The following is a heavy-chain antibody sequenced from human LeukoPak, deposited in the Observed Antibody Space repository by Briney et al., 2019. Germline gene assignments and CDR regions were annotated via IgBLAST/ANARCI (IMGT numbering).Heavy chain of an antibody. V-gene: IGHV3-7*01. D-gene: IGHD5-12*01. Sequence: GGSLRLSCAASGFTFSSYWMSWVRQAPGKGLEWVANIKQDGSEKYYVDSVKGRFTISRDNAKNSLYLQMNSLRAEDTAVYYCARDLLVATINYYYYYMDVWGKGTTVTVSS. CDR1: GFTFSSYW. J-gene: IGHJ6*03. CDR2: IKQDGSEK. CDR3: ARDLLVATINYYYYYMDV.